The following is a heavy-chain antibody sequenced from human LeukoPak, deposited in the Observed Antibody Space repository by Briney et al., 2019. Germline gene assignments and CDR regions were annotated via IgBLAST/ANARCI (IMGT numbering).Heavy chain of an antibody. CDR1: GGSISSYY. D-gene: IGHD7-27*01. Sequence: PSETLSLTCTVSGGSISSYYWSWIRQPPGKGLEWIGYIYYSGSTNYNPSLKSRVTISVDTSKNQFSLKLSSVTAADTAVYYCARVWGPKTLDLWSRGTLVTVSS. V-gene: IGHV4-59*01. CDR2: IYYSGST. J-gene: IGHJ2*01. CDR3: ARVWGPKTLDL.